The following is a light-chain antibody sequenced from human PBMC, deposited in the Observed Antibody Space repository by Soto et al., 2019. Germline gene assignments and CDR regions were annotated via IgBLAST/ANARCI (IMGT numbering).Light chain of an antibody. V-gene: IGKV1-5*03. CDR2: KAS. Sequence: DIQMTQSPSTLSASVGDRVTITCRASQNVNGWLAWYQQKPGKAPQLLINKASTLESGVPSRFSSRGFGTEFTLTISSLQTDDFATYYCQQYDTRCTFGQGTKVEVK. CDR3: QQYDTRCT. CDR1: QNVNGW. J-gene: IGKJ1*01.